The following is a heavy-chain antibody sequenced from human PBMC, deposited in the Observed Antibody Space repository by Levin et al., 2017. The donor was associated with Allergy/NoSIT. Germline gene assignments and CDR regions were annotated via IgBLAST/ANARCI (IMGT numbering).Heavy chain of an antibody. CDR2: IYYSGTT. V-gene: IGHV4-31*03. CDR3: ARGIYYDVLTNYYRPYYFDS. D-gene: IGHD3-9*01. CDR1: GGSISSSHYY. J-gene: IGHJ4*02. Sequence: SETLSLTCTVSGGSISSSHYYWNWIRQHPGKGLEWIGYIYYSGTTYYNPSLESRVIISLDTSKSQFSLKLSSVTAADTAVYYCARGIYYDVLTNYYRPYYFDSWGQGTLVTVSS.